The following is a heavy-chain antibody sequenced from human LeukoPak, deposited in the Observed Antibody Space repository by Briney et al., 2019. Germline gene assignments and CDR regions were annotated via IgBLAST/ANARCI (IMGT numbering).Heavy chain of an antibody. J-gene: IGHJ4*02. V-gene: IGHV4-61*08. CDR1: GASFNTGDYY. Sequence: PSETLSLTCIVSGASFNTGDYYWSWIRQPPGKGLEWIGYIYYSGSTNYNPSLKSRVTISVDTSKNQFSLKLSSVTAADTAAYYCAREALGTIILWGQGTLVTVSS. CDR3: AREALGTIIL. CDR2: IYYSGST. D-gene: IGHD3-9*01.